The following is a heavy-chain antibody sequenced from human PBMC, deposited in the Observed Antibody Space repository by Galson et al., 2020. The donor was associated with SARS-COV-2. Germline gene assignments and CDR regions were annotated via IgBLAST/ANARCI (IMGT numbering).Heavy chain of an antibody. CDR1: GGSLSSSIAF. Sequence: SETLSLTCTVYGGSLSSSIAFWGWIRQPPGKALQWIGTTYDRGTTYYNPTLKSRLTISVDTSKNQFSLKLSSVTAADTAGYYCARHGRGVLLVPVDYWGQGILVTGSS. D-gene: IGHD1-26*01. CDR2: TYDRGTT. J-gene: IGHJ4*02. V-gene: IGHV4-39*01. CDR3: ARHGRGVLLVPVDY.